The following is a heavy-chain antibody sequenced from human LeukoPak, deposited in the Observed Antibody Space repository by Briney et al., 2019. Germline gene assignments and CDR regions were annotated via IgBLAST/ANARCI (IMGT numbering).Heavy chain of an antibody. J-gene: IGHJ5*02. V-gene: IGHV4-61*02. CDR2: IHSSGTT. Sequence: SETLSLTCTVSGGSISSDNYYWSWIRQPAGKGLEWIGRIHSSGTTNYNPYLKSRVTISVDTSDNRFSLKLTSVIAADTAVYYCARVFQLPFNYFDPWGQGALVTVSS. CDR1: GGSISSDNYY. CDR3: ARVFQLPFNYFDP.